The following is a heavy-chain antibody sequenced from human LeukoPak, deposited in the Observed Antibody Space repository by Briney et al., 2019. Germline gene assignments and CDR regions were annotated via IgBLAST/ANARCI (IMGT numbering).Heavy chain of an antibody. D-gene: IGHD3-9*01. CDR2: ISSSSSYI. J-gene: IGHJ5*02. V-gene: IGHV3-21*01. Sequence: GGSLRLSCAASGFTFSSYSMNWVRQAPGKGLEWVSSISSSSSYIYYAYSVKGRFTISRDNAKNSLYLQMNSLRAEDTAVYYCARDVPYYDMRGWFDPWGQGTLVTVSS. CDR3: ARDVPYYDMRGWFDP. CDR1: GFTFSSYS.